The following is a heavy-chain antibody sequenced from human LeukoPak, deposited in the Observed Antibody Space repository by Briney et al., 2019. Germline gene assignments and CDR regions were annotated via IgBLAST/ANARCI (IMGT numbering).Heavy chain of an antibody. D-gene: IGHD6-19*01. CDR2: ISAAGGST. CDR3: AKAGPDGIVVGAYFDY. V-gene: IGHV3-23*01. CDR1: GFTFSNYA. Sequence: GGSLRLSCAASGFTFSNYAMTWVRQAPGTGLNWVSSISAAGGSTYYADSAKGRFTISRDNSKNTMYLQMNSLRAEDTAVYYCAKAGPDGIVVGAYFDYWGQGSLVTVSS. J-gene: IGHJ4*02.